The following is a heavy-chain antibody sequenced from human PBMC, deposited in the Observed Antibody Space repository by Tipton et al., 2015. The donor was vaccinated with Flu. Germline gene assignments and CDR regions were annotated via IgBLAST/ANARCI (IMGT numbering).Heavy chain of an antibody. Sequence: TLSLTCIVSGDSIRRDSYYWAWIRQPPGKGLEWIGTIYWSGSTYYNPSLKSRVIISVDTSKNQFSLRLRSVTAVDTAVYFCARSTYYYGLGMPLYGMDVWGQGTTVTVSS. V-gene: IGHV4-39*01. CDR2: IYWSGST. CDR3: ARSTYYYGLGMPLYGMDV. J-gene: IGHJ6*02. CDR1: GDSIRRDSYY. D-gene: IGHD3-10*01.